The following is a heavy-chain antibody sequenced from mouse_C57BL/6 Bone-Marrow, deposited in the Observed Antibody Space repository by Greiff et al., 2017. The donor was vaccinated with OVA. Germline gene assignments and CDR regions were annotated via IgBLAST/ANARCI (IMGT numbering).Heavy chain of an antibody. CDR2: INPNNGGT. Sequence: EVQLQQSGPELVKPGASVKISCKASGYTFTDYYMNWVKQSHGKSLEWIGDINPNNGGTSYNQKFKGKATLTVDKSSSTAYMELRSLTSEDSAFYYCARRTVFDYWGQGTTLTVSS. J-gene: IGHJ2*01. CDR1: GYTFTDYY. V-gene: IGHV1-26*01. D-gene: IGHD1-1*01. CDR3: ARRTVFDY.